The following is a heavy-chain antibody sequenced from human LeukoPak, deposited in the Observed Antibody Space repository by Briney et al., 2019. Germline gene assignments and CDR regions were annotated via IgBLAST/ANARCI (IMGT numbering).Heavy chain of an antibody. CDR1: GGSLSGYY. Sequence: SETLSLTCTVSGGSLSGYYWSWIRQPPGKGLEWIGYIYYSGTTNYNPSLKSRVTISVDTSKNQFSPKLSSVTAADTAVYYCARFRWLQPFDYWGQGTLVTVSS. J-gene: IGHJ4*02. V-gene: IGHV4-59*01. D-gene: IGHD5-24*01. CDR2: IYYSGTT. CDR3: ARFRWLQPFDY.